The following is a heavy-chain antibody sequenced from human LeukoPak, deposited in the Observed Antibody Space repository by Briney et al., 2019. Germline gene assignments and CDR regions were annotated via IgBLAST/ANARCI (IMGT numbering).Heavy chain of an antibody. CDR3: ARREVRDSSSWYDY. V-gene: IGHV4-34*01. Sequence: SETLSLTCAVYGGSFSGYYWSWIRQPPGKGLEWIGEINHSGSTNYNPSLKSRVTISVDTSKNQFSLKLSSVTAADTAVYYCARREVRDSSSWYDYWGQGTLVTVSS. CDR2: INHSGST. D-gene: IGHD6-13*01. J-gene: IGHJ4*02. CDR1: GGSFSGYY.